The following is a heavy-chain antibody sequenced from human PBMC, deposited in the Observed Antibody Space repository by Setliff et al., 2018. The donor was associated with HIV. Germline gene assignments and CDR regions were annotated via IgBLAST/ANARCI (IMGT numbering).Heavy chain of an antibody. CDR1: GHTLTELS. CDR3: ATVSHTNVAAHDAFDI. V-gene: IGHV1-24*01. CDR2: FDPEDGNT. J-gene: IGHJ3*02. D-gene: IGHD6-19*01. Sequence: GASVKVSCKVSGHTLTELSRHWVRQAPGKGLEWMGGFDPEDGNTIYAQKFQGRVTMTADTSTDTAYMELSSLRSEDTAVYYCATVSHTNVAAHDAFDIWGQGTMVTVSS.